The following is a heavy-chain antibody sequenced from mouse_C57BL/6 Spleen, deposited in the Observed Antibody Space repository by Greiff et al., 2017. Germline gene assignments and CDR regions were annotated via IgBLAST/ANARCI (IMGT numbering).Heavy chain of an antibody. CDR1: GFTFSDYG. D-gene: IGHD2-4*01. CDR3: ARAYYDWFAY. J-gene: IGHJ3*01. CDR2: ISSGSSTI. V-gene: IGHV5-17*01. Sequence: DVMLVESGGGLVKPGGSLKLSCAASGFTFSDYGMHWVRQAPEKGLEWVAYISSGSSTIYYADTVKGRFTISRDNAKNTLFRQMTSLRSEDTAMYYCARAYYDWFAYWGQGTLVTVSA.